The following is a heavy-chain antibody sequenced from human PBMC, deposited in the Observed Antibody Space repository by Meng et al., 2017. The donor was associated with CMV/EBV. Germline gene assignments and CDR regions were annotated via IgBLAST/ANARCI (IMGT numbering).Heavy chain of an antibody. CDR3: ARGQQQVVDY. J-gene: IGHJ4*03. Sequence: GGSLRLSCAASGFSFRTYAMHWVRQAPGEGLEWVAVISYDGSNIYHADPVKGRFTISRDNSKNTLYLQMNGLRPEDTAIYYCARGQQQVVDYWGQGTTVTVSS. V-gene: IGHV3-30-3*01. CDR1: GFSFRTYA. CDR2: ISYDGSNI. D-gene: IGHD6-13*01.